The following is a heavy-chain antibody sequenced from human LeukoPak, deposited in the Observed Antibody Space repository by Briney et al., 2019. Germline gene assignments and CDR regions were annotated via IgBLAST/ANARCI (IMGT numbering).Heavy chain of an antibody. CDR1: GGSISGDY. J-gene: IGHJ4*02. D-gene: IGHD3-22*01. CDR3: ARHTYYYDSSGYYPQYYFDY. V-gene: IGHV4-59*08. Sequence: PSETLSLTCTVSGGSISGDYWSWIRQPPGKGLEWIGYIYYSGSTNYNPSLKSRVTISVDTSKNQFSLKLSSVTAADTAVYYCARHTYYYDSSGYYPQYYFDYWGQGTLVTVSS. CDR2: IYYSGST.